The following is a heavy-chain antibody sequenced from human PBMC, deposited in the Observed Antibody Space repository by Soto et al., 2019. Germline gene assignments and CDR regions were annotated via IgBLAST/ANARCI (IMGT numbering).Heavy chain of an antibody. CDR1: GYTLTELS. D-gene: IGHD2-15*01. J-gene: IGHJ3*02. CDR2: FDPEDGET. CDR3: ATPLGGSSHAFDI. Sequence: PSVKVSCKVSGYTLTELSMHWVRQAPGKGLEWMGGFDPEDGETIYAQKFQGRVTMTEDTSTDTAYMELSSLRSEDTAVYYCATPLGGSSHAFDIWGQGTMVTVSS. V-gene: IGHV1-24*01.